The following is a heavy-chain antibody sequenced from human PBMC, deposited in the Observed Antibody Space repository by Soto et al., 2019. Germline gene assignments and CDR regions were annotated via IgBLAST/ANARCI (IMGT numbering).Heavy chain of an antibody. V-gene: IGHV1-8*01. D-gene: IGHD3-9*01. CDR3: ARESPQRERYFDWLHHYYYYGMDV. CDR2: MNPNSGNT. Sequence: QVQLVKSGAEVKKTGASVKVYCKASGYTFTSYDINWVRQATGQGLEWMGWMNPNSGNTGYAQKFQGRVTMTRNTSISTAYMELSSLRSEDTAVYYCARESPQRERYFDWLHHYYYYGMDVWGKGTTVTVSS. CDR1: GYTFTSYD. J-gene: IGHJ6*04.